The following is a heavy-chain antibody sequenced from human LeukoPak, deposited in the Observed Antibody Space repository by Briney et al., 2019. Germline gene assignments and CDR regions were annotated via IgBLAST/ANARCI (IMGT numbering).Heavy chain of an antibody. D-gene: IGHD1-26*01. J-gene: IGHJ4*03. V-gene: IGHV4-39*01. CDR2: MSFSGST. Sequence: SETLSLTCTVSGGSISSSGYFWGWIRQPPGKGLEWIGSMSFSGSTYYNPSLKSRVTISVDKSKNQFSLNLSSVTAADTAVYYCARFSGSYFDYWGQGTLVTASS. CDR3: ARFSGSYFDY. CDR1: GGSISSSGYF.